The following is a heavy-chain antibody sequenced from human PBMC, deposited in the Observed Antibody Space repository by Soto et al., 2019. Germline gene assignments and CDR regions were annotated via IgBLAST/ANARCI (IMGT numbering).Heavy chain of an antibody. D-gene: IGHD2-21*01. CDR3: ARVTSWATLTIPRFYYSGMDV. J-gene: IGHJ6*02. V-gene: IGHV4-34*01. Sequence: QVQLQQWGARLLKPSETLSLTCAVYGGSFSGYSWTWIRQPPGKGLEWMGEINHSGSTNYNPSLKSRVTISLDTSKNQFSLKVTSVTAADTAMYFCARVTSWATLTIPRFYYSGMDVWGQGTTVTVSS. CDR1: GGSFSGYS. CDR2: INHSGST.